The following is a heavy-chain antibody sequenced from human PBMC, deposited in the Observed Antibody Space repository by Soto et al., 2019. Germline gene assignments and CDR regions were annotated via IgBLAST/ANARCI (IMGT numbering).Heavy chain of an antibody. D-gene: IGHD5-12*01. J-gene: IGHJ4*02. CDR1: GGTFSSYA. V-gene: IGHV1-69*04. CDR2: IIPILGIA. Sequence: GASVKVSCKASGGTFSSYAISWVRQAPGQGLEWMGRIIPILGIANYAQKFQGRVTITADKSTSTAYMELSSLRSEDTAVYYCARGFSGYDFNSVYWGQGTLVTVSS. CDR3: ARGFSGYDFNSVY.